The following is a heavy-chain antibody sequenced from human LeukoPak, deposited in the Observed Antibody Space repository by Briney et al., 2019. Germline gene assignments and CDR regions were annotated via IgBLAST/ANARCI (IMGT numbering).Heavy chain of an antibody. CDR2: IQSKTDGGTT. CDR1: GFTFSNAW. CDR3: TTETRTWIQLWLPFDY. Sequence: PGGSLRLSCAASGFTFSNAWKSWGRQAPGKGLEVVGRIQSKTDGGTTDYAAPVKGRFTISRDDSKNTLYLQMNSLKTEDTAVYYCTTETRTWIQLWLPFDYWGQGTLVTVSS. V-gene: IGHV3-15*01. D-gene: IGHD5-18*01. J-gene: IGHJ4*02.